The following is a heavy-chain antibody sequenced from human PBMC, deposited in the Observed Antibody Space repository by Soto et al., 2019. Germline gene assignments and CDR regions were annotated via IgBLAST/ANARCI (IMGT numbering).Heavy chain of an antibody. Sequence: SVTQSVTCTVAGGSIRSYYWSWIRQPPGKGLEWIGYIYYSGSTNYNPSLKSRVTISVDTSKNQFSLKLSSVTAADTAVYYCARRLSYYDFQLDPWGQGTLVTVSS. V-gene: IGHV4-59*08. CDR2: IYYSGST. CDR1: GGSIRSYY. D-gene: IGHD3-3*01. CDR3: ARRLSYYDFQLDP. J-gene: IGHJ5*02.